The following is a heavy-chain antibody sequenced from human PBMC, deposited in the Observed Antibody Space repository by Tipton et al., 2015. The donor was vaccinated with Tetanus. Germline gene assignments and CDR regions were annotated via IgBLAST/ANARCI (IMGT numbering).Heavy chain of an antibody. J-gene: IGHJ4*02. CDR2: IYYSGST. V-gene: IGHV4-59*01. Sequence: TLSLTCTVSGGSISSYYWSWIRQPPGKGLEWIGYIYYSGSTNYNPSLKSRVTISVDTSKNQFSLKLSSVTAADTAVYYCARDSSSWYGRGFDYWGQGSLVTVSS. CDR3: ARDSSSWYGRGFDY. D-gene: IGHD6-13*01. CDR1: GGSISSYY.